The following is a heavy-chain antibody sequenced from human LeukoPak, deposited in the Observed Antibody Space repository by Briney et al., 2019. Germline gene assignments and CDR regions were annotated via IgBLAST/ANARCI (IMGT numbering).Heavy chain of an antibody. Sequence: TGGSLRLSCAASGFTFSSYWMSWVRQAPGKGLEWVANIKQDGSEKYYVDSVKGRFTISRDNAKNSLYLQMNSLRAEDAAVYYCARDRWLLGVSCYMDVWGKGTTVTVSS. CDR1: GFTFSSYW. J-gene: IGHJ6*03. D-gene: IGHD3-16*01. CDR3: ARDRWLLGVSCYMDV. CDR2: IKQDGSEK. V-gene: IGHV3-7*01.